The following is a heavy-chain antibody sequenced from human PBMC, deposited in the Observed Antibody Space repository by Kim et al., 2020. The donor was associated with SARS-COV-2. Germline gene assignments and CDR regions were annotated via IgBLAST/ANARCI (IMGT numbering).Heavy chain of an antibody. CDR2: IQSGTT. J-gene: IGHJ5*01. CDR1: GYSITNGYF. CDR3: VKEGSVRWLLLGYFFES. V-gene: IGHV4-38-2*01. Sequence: SETLSLTCSVSGYSITNGYFWGWVRQPPGKGLEWIGVIQSGTTYYNPSLKSRVTMSVKTSKNQFSLKLTSVTAADTAKYYCVKEGSVRWLLLGYFFESWG. D-gene: IGHD6-25*01.